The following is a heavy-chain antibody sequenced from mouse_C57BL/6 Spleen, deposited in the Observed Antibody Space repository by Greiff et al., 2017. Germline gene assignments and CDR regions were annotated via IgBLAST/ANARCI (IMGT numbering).Heavy chain of an antibody. D-gene: IGHD1-1*01. CDR2: INPYNGGT. V-gene: IGHV1-19*01. CDR1: GYTFTDYY. J-gene: IGHJ1*03. Sequence: EVQLQQSGPVLVKPGASVKMSCKASGYTFTDYYMNWVKQSHGKSLEWIGVINPYNGGTSYNQKFKGKATLTVDKSSSTAYMELNSLTSEDSAGYYCARGDYGSSYGYFDVWGTGTTVTVSS. CDR3: ARGDYGSSYGYFDV.